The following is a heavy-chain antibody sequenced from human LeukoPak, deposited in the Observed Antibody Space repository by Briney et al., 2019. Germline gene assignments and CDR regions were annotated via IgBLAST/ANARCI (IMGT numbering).Heavy chain of an antibody. CDR1: GFTFSSYG. D-gene: IGHD2-2*01. CDR3: AKDQPFHGY. V-gene: IGHV3-30*18. Sequence: PGGSLRLSCAAPGFTFSSYGMHWVRQAPGKGLEWVAVISYDGSNKYYADSVKGRFTISRDNSKNTLYLQMNSLRAEDTAVYYCAKDQPFHGYWGQGTLVTVSS. CDR2: ISYDGSNK. J-gene: IGHJ4*02.